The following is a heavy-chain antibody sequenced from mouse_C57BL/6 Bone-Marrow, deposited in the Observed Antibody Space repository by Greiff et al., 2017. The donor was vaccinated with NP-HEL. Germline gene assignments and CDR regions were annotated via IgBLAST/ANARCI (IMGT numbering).Heavy chain of an antibody. V-gene: IGHV1-26*01. CDR1: GYTFTDYY. D-gene: IGHD1-1*01. J-gene: IGHJ2*01. CDR3: ARRARLDIGSTFDY. CDR2: INPNNGGT. Sequence: EVQLQQSGPELVKPGASVKISCKASGYTFTDYYMNWVKQSHGKSLEWIGDINPNNGGTSYNQKFKGKATLTVDKSSSTAYMELRSLTSEDSAVYYCARRARLDIGSTFDYWGQGTTLTVSS.